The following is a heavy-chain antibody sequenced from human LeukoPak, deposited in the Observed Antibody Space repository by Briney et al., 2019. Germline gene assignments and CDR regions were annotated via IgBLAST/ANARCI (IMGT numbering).Heavy chain of an antibody. Sequence: GGSLRLSCAGSGFNFNNYAMSWVRQAPGKGLEWVSGLSGSGSRTYYADSVKGRFTISRDNSKNTLYLQMNSLRAEDTAVYYCAKDRTLGGFDYWGQGTLVTVSS. D-gene: IGHD2-15*01. CDR1: GFNFNNYA. CDR3: AKDRTLGGFDY. CDR2: LSGSGSRT. V-gene: IGHV3-23*01. J-gene: IGHJ4*02.